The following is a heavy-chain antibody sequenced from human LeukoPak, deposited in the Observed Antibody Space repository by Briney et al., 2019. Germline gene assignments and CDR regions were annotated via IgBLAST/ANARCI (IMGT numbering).Heavy chain of an antibody. CDR3: ARDRLRYYYDSSGYYFDY. CDR1: GGSFSGYY. Sequence: SETLSLTCAVYGGSFSGYYWSWIRQPPGKGLEWIGEINHSGSTNYNPSLKSRVTISVDTSKNQFSLKLSSVTAADTAVCYCARDRLRYYYDSSGYYFDYWGQGTLVTVSS. CDR2: INHSGST. V-gene: IGHV4-34*01. D-gene: IGHD3-22*01. J-gene: IGHJ4*02.